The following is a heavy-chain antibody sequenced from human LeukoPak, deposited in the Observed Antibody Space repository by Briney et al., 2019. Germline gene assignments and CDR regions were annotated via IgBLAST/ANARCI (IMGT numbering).Heavy chain of an antibody. J-gene: IGHJ5*02. D-gene: IGHD3-10*01. V-gene: IGHV1-18*01. CDR2: ISVYNGNT. CDR3: ARVGDSSGSYYNDQNWFDP. Sequence: ASVKVSCKASGYTFTNYGISWVRQAPGQGLEWMGWISVYNGNTNYAQKLQGRVTMTTDTSTSTAYMELRSLRSDDTAVYYCARVGDSSGSYYNDQNWFDPWGQGTLVTVSS. CDR1: GYTFTNYG.